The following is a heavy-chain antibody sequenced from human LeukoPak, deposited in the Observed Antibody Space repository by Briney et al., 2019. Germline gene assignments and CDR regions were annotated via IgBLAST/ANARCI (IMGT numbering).Heavy chain of an antibody. CDR3: ARGGYCSGTSCRSWFDP. V-gene: IGHV1-69*02. CDR2: IIPILGIA. Sequence: GASVKVSCKASGGTFSSYTISWERQAPGQGLEWMGRIIPILGIANYAQKFQGRVTITADKSTSTAYMELSSLRSEDTAVYYCARGGYCSGTSCRSWFDPWGQGTLVTVSS. CDR1: GGTFSSYT. D-gene: IGHD2-2*01. J-gene: IGHJ5*02.